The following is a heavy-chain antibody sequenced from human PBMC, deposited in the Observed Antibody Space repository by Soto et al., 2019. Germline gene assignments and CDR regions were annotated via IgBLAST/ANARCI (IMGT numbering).Heavy chain of an antibody. Sequence: QVQLVESGGGVVQPGTSLRLSCAASGFSFGTYAMYWVRQAPGRGLEWVAVISDDGNTKYYAHYVKGRFTITGDSSRKSLYLPMSTRRAAQAAVYSWGSTLWKDSISSSTFVKWGRVALLTFSS. CDR1: GFSFGTYA. CDR3: GSTLWKDSISSSTFVK. J-gene: IGHJ4*02. D-gene: IGHD3-22*01. V-gene: IGHV3-30*14. CDR2: ISDDGNTK.